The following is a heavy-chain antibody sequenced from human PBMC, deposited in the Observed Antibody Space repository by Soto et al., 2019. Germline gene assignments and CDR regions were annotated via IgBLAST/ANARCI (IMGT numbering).Heavy chain of an antibody. CDR3: ARAGLLDYYGMDV. CDR1: GGSISSYY. Sequence: SETLSLTCTVSGGSISSYYWSWIRQPPGKGLEWIGYIYYSGSTNYNPSLKSRVTISVDTSKNQFSLKLSSVTAADTAVYYCARAGLLDYYGMDVRGQRTTVTVSS. J-gene: IGHJ6*02. CDR2: IYYSGST. V-gene: IGHV4-59*01.